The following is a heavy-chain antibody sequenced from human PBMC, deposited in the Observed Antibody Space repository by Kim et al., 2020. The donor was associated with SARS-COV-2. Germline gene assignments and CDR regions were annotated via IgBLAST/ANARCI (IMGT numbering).Heavy chain of an antibody. V-gene: IGHV3-43*01. D-gene: IGHD1-20*01. CDR1: GFTFDDYT. CDR2: SSWNDSTT. J-gene: IGHJ6*03. Sequence: GGSLRLSCAASGFTFDDYTMHWVRQTPGKGLEWVGISSWNDSTTAYDDSTRGRFTISRDNRTDSLYLQMNSPVSEDTSWYYYSPEWRPITPYAVTAVGG. CDR3: SPEWRPITPYAVTAV.